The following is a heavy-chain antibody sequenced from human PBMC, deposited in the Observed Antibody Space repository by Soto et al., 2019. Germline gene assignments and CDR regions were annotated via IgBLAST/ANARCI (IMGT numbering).Heavy chain of an antibody. V-gene: IGHV3-7*05. CDR3: ARERFLEWFKGPYYYGMDV. D-gene: IGHD3-3*01. J-gene: IGHJ6*02. CDR2: IKQDGSEK. Sequence: GGSLRLSCAASGFTFSSYWMSWVRQAPGKGLEWVANIKQDGSEKYYVDSVKGRFTISRDNAKNSLYLQMNSLRAEGTAVYYCARERFLEWFKGPYYYGMDVWGQGTTVTVSS. CDR1: GFTFSSYW.